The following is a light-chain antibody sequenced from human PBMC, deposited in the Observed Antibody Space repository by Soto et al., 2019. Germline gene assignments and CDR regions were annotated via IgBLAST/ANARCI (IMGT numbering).Light chain of an antibody. Sequence: EIALTQSPGTLSLSPGERATLSCRASQTLSNSFIAWYQHKPGQAPRLLVYDTSTRATGIPDRYSGSGSGTDFTLIINRLDTEESAVYYCQQYGSSPKTFGQGTKVDIK. CDR1: QTLSNSF. V-gene: IGKV3-20*01. J-gene: IGKJ1*01. CDR2: DTS. CDR3: QQYGSSPKT.